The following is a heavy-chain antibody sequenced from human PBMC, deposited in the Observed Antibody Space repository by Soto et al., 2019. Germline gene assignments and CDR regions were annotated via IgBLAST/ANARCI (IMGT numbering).Heavy chain of an antibody. Sequence: EVQLLESGGGLVQPGGSLRLSCAASGLTFRNYAMGWVRQALGKGLEWVSSVSGSGDSTYYADSVKGRFTISRDNSKSTLNLQINSLRAENTAVYYYAKMYCSGGTCLGFDIWGQGTMLTVSS. V-gene: IGHV3-23*01. D-gene: IGHD2-15*01. CDR3: AKMYCSGGTCLGFDI. CDR1: GLTFRNYA. J-gene: IGHJ3*02. CDR2: VSGSGDST.